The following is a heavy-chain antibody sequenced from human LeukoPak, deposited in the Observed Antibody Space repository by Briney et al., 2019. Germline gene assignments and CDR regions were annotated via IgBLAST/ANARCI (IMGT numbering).Heavy chain of an antibody. J-gene: IGHJ5*02. Sequence: GGSLRLSCAVSGFTFSSYGMHWVRQAPGKGLEWVAFIRYDGSNKYYADSVKGRFTISRDNSKNTLYLQMNSLRAEDTAVYYCAKDRVAAAGIYNWFDPWGQGTLVTVSS. V-gene: IGHV3-30*02. CDR3: AKDRVAAAGIYNWFDP. CDR2: IRYDGSNK. CDR1: GFTFSSYG. D-gene: IGHD6-13*01.